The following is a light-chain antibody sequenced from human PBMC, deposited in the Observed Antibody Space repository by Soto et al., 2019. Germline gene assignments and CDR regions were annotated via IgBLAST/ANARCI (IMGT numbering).Light chain of an antibody. CDR2: GAS. Sequence: EIVLTQSPATLSVSPGNRATLSCRASQSVNSDLAWYQQKPGQAPRLLIYGASTRATGTPTRFSGSGSGTEFTLTISSLQSEDFAVYYCQHFFLTPPFAFGQGTKLEIK. V-gene: IGKV3-15*01. CDR3: QHFFLTPPFA. CDR1: QSVNSD. J-gene: IGKJ2*01.